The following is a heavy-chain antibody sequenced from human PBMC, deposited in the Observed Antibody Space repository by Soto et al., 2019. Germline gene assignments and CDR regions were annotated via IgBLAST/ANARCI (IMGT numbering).Heavy chain of an antibody. CDR2: IYYSGST. CDR3: ARDRSYDYVWGSYEIDP. CDR1: GGSISSGGYY. V-gene: IGHV4-31*03. Sequence: QVQLQESGPGLVKPSQTLSLTCTVSGGSISSGGYYWSWIRQHPGKGLEWIGYIYYSGSTYYNPSLKSRVTISVDTSKNQFSLKLSSVTAADTAVYYCARDRSYDYVWGSYEIDPWGQGILVTVSS. D-gene: IGHD3-16*01. J-gene: IGHJ5*02.